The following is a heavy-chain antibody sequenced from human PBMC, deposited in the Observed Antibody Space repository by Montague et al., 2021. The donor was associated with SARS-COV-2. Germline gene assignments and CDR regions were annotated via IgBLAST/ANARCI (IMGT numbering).Heavy chain of an antibody. CDR1: GDSISSNF. CDR3: AREPSYNWFGP. V-gene: IGHV4-59*13. Sequence: SETLSLTCTVSGDSISSNFWSWIRQPPGRGLEWIGNIYYSGSTNYNPSLKSRVTISVDTSKNQFSLNLTSVTAADTAVYYCAREPSYNWFGPWGPGTLVSVSS. CDR2: IYYSGST. J-gene: IGHJ5*02.